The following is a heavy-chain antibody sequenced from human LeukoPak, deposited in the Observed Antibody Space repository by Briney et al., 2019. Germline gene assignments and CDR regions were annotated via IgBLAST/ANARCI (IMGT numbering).Heavy chain of an antibody. V-gene: IGHV3-7*01. CDR3: ARDWTSPDGMSNH. CDR2: MNQDGSER. J-gene: IGHJ5*02. Sequence: GGSLRLSCAASGFSFSNFWMTWVRQAPGKGLEWVAYMNQDGSERYYVDSVRGRFTISRDNAQNSLYLQMNSLRTDDTGVYFCARDWTSPDGMSNHWGQGTLVTVSS. D-gene: IGHD3/OR15-3a*01. CDR1: GFSFSNFW.